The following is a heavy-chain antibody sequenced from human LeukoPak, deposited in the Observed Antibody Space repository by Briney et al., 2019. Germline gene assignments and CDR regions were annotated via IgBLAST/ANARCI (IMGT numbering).Heavy chain of an antibody. J-gene: IGHJ4*02. CDR3: ARGNGDYVWGSYRYTFSLDY. D-gene: IGHD3-16*02. CDR1: GGSISSYY. Sequence: SETPSLTCTVSGGSISSYYWSWIRQPPGKGLEWIGYIYYSGSTNYNPSLKSRVTISVDTSKNQFSLKLSSVTAADTAVYYCARGNGDYVWGSYRYTFSLDYWGQGTLVTVSS. V-gene: IGHV4-59*01. CDR2: IYYSGST.